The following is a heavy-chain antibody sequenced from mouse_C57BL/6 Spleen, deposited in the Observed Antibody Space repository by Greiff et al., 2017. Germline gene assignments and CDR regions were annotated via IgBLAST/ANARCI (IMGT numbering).Heavy chain of an antibody. Sequence: VQLQQSGAELVRPGSSVKLSCKASGYTFTSYWMHWVKQRPIQGLEWIGNIDPSDSETHYNQKFKDKATLTVDKSSSTAYMQLSSLTSEDSAVYYCARPLYYGSSHFDDWGQGTTLTVSS. CDR3: ARPLYYGSSHFDD. D-gene: IGHD1-1*01. J-gene: IGHJ2*01. CDR2: IDPSDSET. V-gene: IGHV1-52*01. CDR1: GYTFTSYW.